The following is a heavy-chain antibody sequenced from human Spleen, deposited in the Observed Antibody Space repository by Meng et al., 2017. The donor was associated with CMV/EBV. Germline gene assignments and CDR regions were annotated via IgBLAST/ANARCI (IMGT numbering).Heavy chain of an antibody. V-gene: IGHV1-2*02. CDR2: INPKNGST. Sequence: CKTSGYTFLDYYIHWVRQAPGHGLEWMGWINPKNGSTNQAQKFQGRLIMTRDTSVRTAYMELSGLKSDDTAMYYCATDFFGGNPPSDHWGQGTLVTVSS. CDR1: GYTFLDYY. J-gene: IGHJ4*02. D-gene: IGHD2/OR15-2a*01. CDR3: ATDFFGGNPPSDH.